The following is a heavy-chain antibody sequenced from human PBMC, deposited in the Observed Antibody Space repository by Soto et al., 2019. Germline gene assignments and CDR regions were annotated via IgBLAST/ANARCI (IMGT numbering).Heavy chain of an antibody. CDR3: ARSGEMATIYYFDY. CDR2: IYSGGST. D-gene: IGHD5-12*01. Sequence: RLSCAASGFTVSSNYMSWVRQAPGKGLELVSVIYSGGSTYYADSVKGRFTISRDNSKNTLYLQMNSLRAEDTAVYYCARSGEMATIYYFDYWGQGTLVTVSS. V-gene: IGHV3-53*01. J-gene: IGHJ4*02. CDR1: GFTVSSNY.